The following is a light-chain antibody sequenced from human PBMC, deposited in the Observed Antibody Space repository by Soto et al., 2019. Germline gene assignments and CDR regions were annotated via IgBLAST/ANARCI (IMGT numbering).Light chain of an antibody. CDR1: QSVSSSY. V-gene: IGKV3-20*01. Sequence: EIVLTQSPGTLSLSPGERATLSCRASQSVSSSYLAWYQQKPGQAPRLLIYGASRRATGIPDRFSGSGSGTEFTVTISRLEPEDFAVYYCQQYGSSPTWTFGQGTKVEIK. CDR3: QQYGSSPTWT. CDR2: GAS. J-gene: IGKJ1*01.